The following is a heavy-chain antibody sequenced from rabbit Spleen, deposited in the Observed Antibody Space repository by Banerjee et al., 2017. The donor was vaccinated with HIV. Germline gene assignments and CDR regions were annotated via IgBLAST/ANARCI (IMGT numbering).Heavy chain of an antibody. CDR1: GFTLSSYY. CDR2: IDPVFGIT. V-gene: IGHV1S7*01. Sequence: QLKESGGGLVQPGGSLKLSCKASGFTLSSYYMNWVRQAPGKGLEWIGYIDPVFGITYYANWVNGRFSISRENTQNTVSLQMNSLTAADTATYFCARDGAGSSYFNLWGPAPSSPS. J-gene: IGHJ4*01. CDR3: ARDGAGSSYFNL. D-gene: IGHD8-1*01.